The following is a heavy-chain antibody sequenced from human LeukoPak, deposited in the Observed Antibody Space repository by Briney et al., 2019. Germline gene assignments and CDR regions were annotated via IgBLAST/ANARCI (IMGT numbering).Heavy chain of an antibody. CDR3: ARKDLRLHDAFDI. J-gene: IGHJ3*02. D-gene: IGHD2-15*01. CDR1: GGSISSSSYY. CDR2: IYTSGST. Sequence: SETLSLTCTVSGGSISSSSYYWGWIRQPAGKGLEWIGRIYTSGSTNYNPSLKSRVTISVDTSKNQFSLKLSSVTAADTAVYYCARKDLRLHDAFDIWGQGTMVTVSS. V-gene: IGHV4-61*02.